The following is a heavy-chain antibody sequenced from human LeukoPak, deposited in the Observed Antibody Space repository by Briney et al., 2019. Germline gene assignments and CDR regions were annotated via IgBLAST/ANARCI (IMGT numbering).Heavy chain of an antibody. CDR2: ISGSGGST. V-gene: IGHV3-23*01. J-gene: IGHJ4*02. CDR3: AKSNSGSYYPLDN. D-gene: IGHD3-10*01. CDR1: GFIFSGFA. Sequence: GGSLRLSCAASGFIFSGFAMSWVRQGPGKGLEWVSAISGSGGSTYNADSVKGRFTISRDNSKNTLYLQMNSLRAEDTAVYYCAKSNSGSYYPLDNWGQGALVTVSS.